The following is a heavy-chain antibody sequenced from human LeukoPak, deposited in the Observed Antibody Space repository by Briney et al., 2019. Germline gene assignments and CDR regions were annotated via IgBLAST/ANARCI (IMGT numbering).Heavy chain of an antibody. D-gene: IGHD2-15*01. CDR1: GFTFSDHA. V-gene: IGHV3-23*01. J-gene: IGHJ2*01. CDR3: AKGPAPYCSGGSCYSPHWYFDL. Sequence: GSLRLSCAASGFTFSDHAMSWVRQAPAKGLEWVSAISGSGNTTYFGDSVTGRFTISRDNPKNTVYLQMNSLSAEDTAVYYCAKGPAPYCSGGSCYSPHWYFDLWGRGTLVTVSS. CDR2: ISGSGNTT.